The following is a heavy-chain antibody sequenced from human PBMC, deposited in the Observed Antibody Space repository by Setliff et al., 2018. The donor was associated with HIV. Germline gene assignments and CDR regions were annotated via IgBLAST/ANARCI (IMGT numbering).Heavy chain of an antibody. Sequence: LRLSCAASGFTFNTFAMTWVRQAPGKGLDWVSSIITNGGTTFYADSVKGRFIISRDNSNSMLYLQMNSLRAEDTARYYCTRDLTLYKLWGQGTLVTVSS. CDR1: GFTFNTFA. CDR3: TRDLTLYKL. CDR2: IITNGGTT. J-gene: IGHJ1*01. D-gene: IGHD1-1*01. V-gene: IGHV3-23*01.